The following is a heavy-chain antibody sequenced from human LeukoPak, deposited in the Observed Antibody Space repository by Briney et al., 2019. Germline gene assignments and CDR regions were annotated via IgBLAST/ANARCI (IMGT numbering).Heavy chain of an antibody. V-gene: IGHV3-30*03. D-gene: IGHD3-22*01. CDR3: ARSRAYDYDDY. J-gene: IGHJ4*02. CDR1: GFTFSSYG. CDR2: ISYDGNNK. Sequence: GGSLRLSCAASGFTFSSYGMHWVRQAPGKGLEWVSVISYDGNNKYYADSVKGRFTIFRDDSKNTVSLQMNSLRVEDTAMYYCARSRAYDYDDYWGQGTLVTVSS.